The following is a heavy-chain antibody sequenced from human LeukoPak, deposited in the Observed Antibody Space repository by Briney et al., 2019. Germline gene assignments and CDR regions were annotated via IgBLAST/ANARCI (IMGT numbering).Heavy chain of an antibody. V-gene: IGHV4-30-4*02. Sequence: SETLSLTCTVSGGSISCGDYYWSWIRQPPGKGLKWIGYIFYSGNTYYNPSLKSRVPISVDTSKNRFSLKLSSVTAADTAVYYCARDPSEYSSSSDAFDIWGQGTMVTVSS. CDR1: GGSISCGDYY. CDR2: IFYSGNT. J-gene: IGHJ3*02. D-gene: IGHD6-6*01. CDR3: ARDPSEYSSSSDAFDI.